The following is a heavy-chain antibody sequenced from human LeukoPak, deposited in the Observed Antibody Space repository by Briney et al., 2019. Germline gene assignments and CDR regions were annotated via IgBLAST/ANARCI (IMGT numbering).Heavy chain of an antibody. CDR1: DGSFNFYF. D-gene: IGHD3-10*01. J-gene: IGHJ4*02. CDR2: IDNRGST. Sequence: ETLSLTCTASDGSFNFYFWHWIRQPPGKGLDWIGEIDNRGSTQYNPSLRSRVTISVDTSRNQFSLELTSVTAADTAVYFCARDSHSGFQWGQGTLVTVSS. V-gene: IGHV4-34*01. CDR3: ARDSHSGFQ.